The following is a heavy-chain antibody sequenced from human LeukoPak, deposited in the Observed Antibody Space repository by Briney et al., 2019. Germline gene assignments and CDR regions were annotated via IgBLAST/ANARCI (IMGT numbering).Heavy chain of an antibody. J-gene: IGHJ4*02. V-gene: IGHV3-74*01. Sequence: PGGSLRLSCAASGFTFSNYWMHWVRQAPGKGLVWVSHINIDGSTTNYADSVKGRFTISRDNAKNTLYLQMNSLRAEDTAIYYCARGQDSWGQGTLVTVSS. CDR3: ARGQDS. CDR2: INIDGSTT. CDR1: GFTFSNYW.